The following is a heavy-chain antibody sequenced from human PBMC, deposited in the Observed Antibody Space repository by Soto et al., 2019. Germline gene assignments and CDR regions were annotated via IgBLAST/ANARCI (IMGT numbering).Heavy chain of an antibody. CDR1: GYTFTNYD. V-gene: IGHV1-8*01. J-gene: IGHJ3*02. Sequence: QVQLVQSGAEVKKPGASVKVSCKASGYTFTNYDINWVREATGQGLEWLGWMNPKSGNAGYAQKFQGRVTMTRNTSXNTAYMELSSLRSEDTAVYYCARLQWELLLVGAFDIWGQGTMVSVSS. CDR2: MNPKSGNA. CDR3: ARLQWELLLVGAFDI. D-gene: IGHD1-26*01.